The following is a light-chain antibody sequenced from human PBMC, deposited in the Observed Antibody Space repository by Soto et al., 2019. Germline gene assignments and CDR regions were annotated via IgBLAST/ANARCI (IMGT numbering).Light chain of an antibody. Sequence: DIQMTQSPSTLSASVGDRVTITCRASQSISSWLAWYQQKPGKAPKLLIYDAYSLESGVQSRFSGSGSGTEFTLTISSLQPDDFATYYCKQYNSYSLTFGGGTKVDIK. J-gene: IGKJ4*01. V-gene: IGKV1-5*01. CDR3: KQYNSYSLT. CDR2: DAY. CDR1: QSISSW.